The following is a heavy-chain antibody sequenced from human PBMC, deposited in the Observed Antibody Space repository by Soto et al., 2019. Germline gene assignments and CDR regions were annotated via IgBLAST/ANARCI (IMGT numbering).Heavy chain of an antibody. J-gene: IGHJ6*02. Sequence: QVQLVQSGAEVKKPGSSVKVSCKASGGTFSSYAISWVRQAPGQGLEWMGGIIPIFGTANYAQKFQGRVTITADKSTSSAYMELSSLSSEDTDVYYCARDSGYGDYDYYYYGMAVWGQGTTVTVSS. V-gene: IGHV1-69*06. CDR3: ARDSGYGDYDYYYYGMAV. CDR1: GGTFSSYA. CDR2: IIPIFGTA. D-gene: IGHD4-17*01.